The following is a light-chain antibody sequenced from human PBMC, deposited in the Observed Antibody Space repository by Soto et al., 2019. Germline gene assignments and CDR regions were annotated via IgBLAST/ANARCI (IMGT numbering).Light chain of an antibody. V-gene: IGLV2-8*01. J-gene: IGLJ3*02. CDR3: SSYARNRDIL. Sequence: QSALTQPPSASGSPGQSVAISCTGTSSDVGGYSYVSWYQQHPGKAPKLMIYEVSKRPSGVPERFSGSKSGNTASLTVSGLQAEDEAYYYCSSYARNRDILFGGGTKLTVL. CDR1: SSDVGGYSY. CDR2: EVS.